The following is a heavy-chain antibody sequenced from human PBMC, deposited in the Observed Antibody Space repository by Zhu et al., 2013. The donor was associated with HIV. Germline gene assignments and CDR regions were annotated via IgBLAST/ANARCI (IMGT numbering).Heavy chain of an antibody. CDR3: ARGPAAGGSGSSHFGD. J-gene: IGHJ4*02. CDR2: TNPNSGNT. Sequence: QVQLVQSGAEVKKPGASVKVSCKASGYSFISYDINWVRQATGQGLEWMGWTNPNSGNTGYAQKFQGRVTMTRNTSISTAYMELSSLSSEDTAVYFCARGPAAGGSGSSHFGDWGQGNPGHRSPQ. V-gene: IGHV1-8*01. D-gene: IGHD3-10*01. CDR1: GYSFISYD.